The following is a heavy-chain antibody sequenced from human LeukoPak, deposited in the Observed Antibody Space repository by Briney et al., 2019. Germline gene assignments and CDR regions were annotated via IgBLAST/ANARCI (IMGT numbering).Heavy chain of an antibody. CDR1: GGSMSSSSYS. CDR2: IYYSGST. V-gene: IGHV4-39*01. J-gene: IGHJ2*01. Sequence: KSSETLSLTCTVSGGSMSSSSYSWGWIRQPPGKGLEWIGSIYYSGSTYYNPSLKSRVTISINTSKNQFSLKLSSVTAADAAVYYCARHTSPGTTLYFDLWGRGTLVTVSS. CDR3: ARHTSPGTTLYFDL. D-gene: IGHD1-7*01.